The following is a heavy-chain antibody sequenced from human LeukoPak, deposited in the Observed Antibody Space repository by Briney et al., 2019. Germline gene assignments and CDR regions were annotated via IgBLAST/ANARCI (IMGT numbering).Heavy chain of an antibody. D-gene: IGHD3-9*01. CDR3: ARRYDILTGYYWFDY. CDR1: GYTFTGYY. J-gene: IGHJ4*02. CDR2: INPNSGGT. V-gene: IGHV1-2*02. Sequence: ASVKVSCKASGYTFTGYYMHWVRQAPGQGLEWMGWINPNSGGTNYAQKFHGRVTMTRDTSISTAYMELSRLRSDDTAVYYCARRYDILTGYYWFDYWGQGTLVTVSS.